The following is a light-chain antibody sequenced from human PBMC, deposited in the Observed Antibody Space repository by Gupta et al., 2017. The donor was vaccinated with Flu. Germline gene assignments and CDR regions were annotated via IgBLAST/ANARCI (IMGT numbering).Light chain of an antibody. J-gene: IGLJ3*02. CDR1: NSDVGAYNY. CDR2: EVT. V-gene: IGLV2-14*01. Sequence: TNSDVGAYNYVSWFQQHPGKAPKLMIYEVTNRPSGVSNRFSASKSVNTASLTISGLQAEDEADYYCSSFTTSNTWVFGGGTRLTVL. CDR3: SSFTTSNTWV.